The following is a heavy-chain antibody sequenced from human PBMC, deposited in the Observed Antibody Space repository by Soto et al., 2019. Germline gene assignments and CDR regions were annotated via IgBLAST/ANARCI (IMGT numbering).Heavy chain of an antibody. J-gene: IGHJ3*02. CDR3: ATITAGYCSGGSCWSAFDI. CDR2: IIPILGIA. CDR1: GGTFSSYT. Sequence: SVKVSCKASGGTFSSYTISWVRQAPGQGLEWMGRIIPILGIANYAQKFRGRVTITADKSTSTAYMELSSLRSEDTAVYYCATITAGYCSGGSCWSAFDIWGQGTMVTVSS. D-gene: IGHD2-15*01. V-gene: IGHV1-69*02.